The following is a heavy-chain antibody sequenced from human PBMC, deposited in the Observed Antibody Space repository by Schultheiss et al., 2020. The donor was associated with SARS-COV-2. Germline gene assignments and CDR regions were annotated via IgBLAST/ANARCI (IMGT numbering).Heavy chain of an antibody. D-gene: IGHD6-19*01. J-gene: IGHJ4*02. Sequence: SETLSLTCTVSGGSISSYYWSWIRQPAGKGLEWIGRIYTSGSTNYNPSLKSRVTMSVDTSENQFSLKLRSVTAADTALYYCAGGVRWLAFDYWGQGTLVTVSS. CDR3: AGGVRWLAFDY. CDR2: IYTSGST. CDR1: GGSISSYY. V-gene: IGHV4-4*07.